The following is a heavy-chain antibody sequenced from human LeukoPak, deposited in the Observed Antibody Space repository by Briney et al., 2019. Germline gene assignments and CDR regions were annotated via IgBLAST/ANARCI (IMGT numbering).Heavy chain of an antibody. D-gene: IGHD2-21*02. Sequence: GGSLRLSCAASGFTFSSYAMSWVRQAPGKGLEWVSAISGSGGSTYYAASVKGRFTISRDNSKNTLYLQMNSLRAEDTAVYYCAKDPCGGDCPFDYWGQGTLVTVSS. V-gene: IGHV3-23*01. J-gene: IGHJ4*02. CDR1: GFTFSSYA. CDR3: AKDPCGGDCPFDY. CDR2: ISGSGGST.